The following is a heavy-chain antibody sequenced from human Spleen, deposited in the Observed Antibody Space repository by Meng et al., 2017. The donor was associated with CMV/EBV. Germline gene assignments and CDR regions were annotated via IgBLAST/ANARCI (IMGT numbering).Heavy chain of an antibody. J-gene: IGHJ5*02. CDR1: YCFTSYE. CDR3: ARTQSYYGSGTYNWFDP. D-gene: IGHD3-10*01. Sequence: YCFTSYEISWGRQATGEGLEWVGWKNPNSSQTGYAKKFQGRVSFTRNTSMRTAYMELSSLRSEDTAVYFCARTQSYYGSGTYNWFDPWGQGTLVTVSS. CDR2: KNPNSSQT. V-gene: IGHV1-8*01.